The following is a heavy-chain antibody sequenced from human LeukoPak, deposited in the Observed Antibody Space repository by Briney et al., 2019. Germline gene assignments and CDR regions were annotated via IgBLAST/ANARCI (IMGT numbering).Heavy chain of an antibody. CDR1: GFTFSNYW. V-gene: IGHV3-7*01. Sequence: GGSLRLSCAASGFTFSNYWMTWVRQAPGKGLEWVANIKPDGSEKYYVDSVKGRFTISRDNSKNSLYLQMNSLRAEDTAVFYCARGRGLVYCGQGTLVTVSS. CDR3: ARGRGLVY. CDR2: IKPDGSEK. J-gene: IGHJ4*02.